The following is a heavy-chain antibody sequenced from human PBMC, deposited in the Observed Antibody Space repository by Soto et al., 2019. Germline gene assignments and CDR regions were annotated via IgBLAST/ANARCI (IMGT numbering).Heavy chain of an antibody. Sequence: SETLSLTCTASGGSFSSSSHYWVWIRQPPGKGLEWVGSIYYDGRTYYNASLKSRVTISVDTSKNQFSLKVNSVTVADTAVYYCARRSHTNWPAYWGHGTQVTVS. V-gene: IGHV4-39*01. D-gene: IGHD2-8*01. CDR2: IYYDGRT. J-gene: IGHJ4*01. CDR1: GGSFSSSSHY. CDR3: ARRSHTNWPAY.